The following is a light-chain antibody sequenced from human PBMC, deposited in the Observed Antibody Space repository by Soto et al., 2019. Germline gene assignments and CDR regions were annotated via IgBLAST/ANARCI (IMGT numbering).Light chain of an antibody. CDR3: SSYTGSSTLYV. J-gene: IGLJ1*01. Sequence: QSVLTQPASVSESPGQSITISCTGTSSDVGYYNYVSWYQKHPGKAPKLMIYEVSKRPSGVSNRFSGSKSGNTASLTISGLQAEDEADYYCSSYTGSSTLYVFGTGTKVTVL. V-gene: IGLV2-14*01. CDR1: SSDVGYYNY. CDR2: EVS.